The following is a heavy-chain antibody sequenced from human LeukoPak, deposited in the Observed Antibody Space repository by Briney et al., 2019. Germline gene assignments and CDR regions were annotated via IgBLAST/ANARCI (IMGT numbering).Heavy chain of an antibody. D-gene: IGHD3-22*01. J-gene: IGHJ4*02. Sequence: PSETLSLTCTVSGGSISSSSYYWGWIRQPPGKGLEWIGSIYYSGSTYYNPSLKSRVTISVDTSKNQFSLKLSSVTAADTAVYYCARVPHYDSSGYYDWGQGTLVTVSS. V-gene: IGHV4-39*07. CDR3: ARVPHYDSSGYYD. CDR1: GGSISSSSYY. CDR2: IYYSGST.